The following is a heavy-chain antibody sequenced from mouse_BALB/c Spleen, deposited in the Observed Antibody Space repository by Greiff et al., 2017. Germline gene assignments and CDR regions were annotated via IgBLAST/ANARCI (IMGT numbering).Heavy chain of an antibody. Sequence: QDQLQQPGAELVKPGASVKLSCKASGYTFTSYRMHWVKQRPGQGLEWIGEINPSNGRTNYNEKFKSKATLTVDKSSSTAYMQLSSLTSEDSAVYYCARVGSPPDYWGQGTTLTVSS. D-gene: IGHD1-1*01. CDR1: GYTFTSYR. V-gene: IGHV1S81*02. CDR2: INPSNGRT. J-gene: IGHJ2*01. CDR3: ARVGSPPDY.